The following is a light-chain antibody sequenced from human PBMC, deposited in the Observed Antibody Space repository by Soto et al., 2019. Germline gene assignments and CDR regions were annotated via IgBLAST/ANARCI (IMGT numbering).Light chain of an antibody. Sequence: DIQLTQSPSFLSASVGDRVTITCRASQGISSYLAWYQQKPGKAPKLLIYDGSTLESGVPSRFSGSGSGTEFILTISSLQPDDFGSFYCQEYSNGWRFGQGTKVDIK. CDR2: DGS. CDR1: QGISSY. V-gene: IGKV1-9*01. J-gene: IGKJ1*01. CDR3: QEYSNGWR.